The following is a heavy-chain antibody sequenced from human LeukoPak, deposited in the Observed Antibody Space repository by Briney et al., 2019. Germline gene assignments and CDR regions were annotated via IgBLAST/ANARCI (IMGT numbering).Heavy chain of an antibody. V-gene: IGHV4-39*01. CDR1: GGSISSSSYY. J-gene: IGHJ4*02. Sequence: PSETLSLTCTVSGGSISSSSYYWGWIRQPPGKGLEWIGSIYYSGSTYYNPSLKSRVTISVDTSKNQFSLKLSSVTAADTAVYYCASSPPCSGGSCYPYYFDYWGQGTLVTVSS. CDR2: IYYSGST. CDR3: ASSPPCSGGSCYPYYFDY. D-gene: IGHD2-15*01.